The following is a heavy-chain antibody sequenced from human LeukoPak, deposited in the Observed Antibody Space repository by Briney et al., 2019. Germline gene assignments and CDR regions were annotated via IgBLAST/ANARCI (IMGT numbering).Heavy chain of an antibody. CDR3: ARDGDDYVWGSYRNSNWFDP. V-gene: IGHV3-33*01. CDR1: GFTFSSYG. J-gene: IGHJ5*02. D-gene: IGHD3-16*02. Sequence: GGSLRLSCAASGFTFSSYGMHWVRQAPGKGLEWVAAIWYDGSNNYYADSVKGRFTISRDISKNTLYLQMNSLRAEDTAVYYCARDGDDYVWGSYRNSNWFDPWGQGTLVTVSS. CDR2: IWYDGSNN.